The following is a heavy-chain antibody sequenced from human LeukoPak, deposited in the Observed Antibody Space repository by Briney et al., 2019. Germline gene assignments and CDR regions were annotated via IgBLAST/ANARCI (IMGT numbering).Heavy chain of an antibody. CDR1: GYSFTSYW. CDR3: ARHHASSGYYLDY. V-gene: IGHV5-51*01. Sequence: GESLKISCKSSGYSFTSYWIGWVRQMPGKGLEWMGIIYPGDSDTRYSPSFQGQVTISADKSISTAYLQWSGLKASDTAMYYCARHHASSGYYLDYWGQGTLVTVSS. CDR2: IYPGDSDT. J-gene: IGHJ4*02. D-gene: IGHD3-22*01.